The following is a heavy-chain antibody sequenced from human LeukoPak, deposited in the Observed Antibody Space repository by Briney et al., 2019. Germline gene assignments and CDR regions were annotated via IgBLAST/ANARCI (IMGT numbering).Heavy chain of an antibody. V-gene: IGHV1-18*01. CDR3: ARGRLDPDDYPDYYFDY. D-gene: IGHD5-12*01. Sequence: ASVKVSCKASGYTFTSYGISWVRQAPGQGLEWMGWISAYNGNTNYAQKLQGRVTMTTDTSMSTAYMELRSLRSDDTAVYYCARGRLDPDDYPDYYFDYWGQGTLDTVSS. CDR1: GYTFTSYG. J-gene: IGHJ4*02. CDR2: ISAYNGNT.